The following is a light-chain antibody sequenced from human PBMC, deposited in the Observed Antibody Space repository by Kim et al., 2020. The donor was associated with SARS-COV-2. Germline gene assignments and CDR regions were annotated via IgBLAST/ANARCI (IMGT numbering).Light chain of an antibody. CDR2: GAS. CDR3: QHYGSSPWT. V-gene: IGKV3-20*01. Sequence: PGERAALSCRASQSVSSSSLAWYQQKPGQAPRLFIYGASSRATGIPDRFSGSGSGTDFTLTISRLEPEDFAVYYCQHYGSSPWTFGQGTKVDIK. J-gene: IGKJ1*01. CDR1: QSVSSSS.